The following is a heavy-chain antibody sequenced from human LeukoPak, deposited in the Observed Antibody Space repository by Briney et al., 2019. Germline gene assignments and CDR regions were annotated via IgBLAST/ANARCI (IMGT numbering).Heavy chain of an antibody. CDR1: GFTFNNYS. V-gene: IGHV3-21*01. J-gene: IGHJ5*02. Sequence: GGSLRLSCAASGFTFNNYSMNWVRQAPGKGLEWVSSISSGSVYMFYADSVKGRFTISRDNAKNSLYLQMISLRAADTAVYYCVRVRGIAAAGWFDPWGQGTLVTVSS. CDR3: VRVRGIAAAGWFDP. CDR2: ISSGSVYM. D-gene: IGHD6-13*01.